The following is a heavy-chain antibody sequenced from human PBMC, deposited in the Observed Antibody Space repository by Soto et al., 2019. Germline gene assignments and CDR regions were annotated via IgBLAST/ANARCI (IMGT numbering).Heavy chain of an antibody. CDR2: ISAGSNTI. CDR1: GFIFSVYS. CDR3: ASDSGVTGADDY. Sequence: EVQLVESGGGLVEPGGSLRLSCAASGFIFSVYSMTWVRQAPGKGLEWVSYISAGSNTIYYRDSVKGRFTISRDNAKNSLYLPMNSLRDEDTAVYYCASDSGVTGADDYWGQGTLVTVSS. D-gene: IGHD6-19*01. V-gene: IGHV3-48*02. J-gene: IGHJ4*02.